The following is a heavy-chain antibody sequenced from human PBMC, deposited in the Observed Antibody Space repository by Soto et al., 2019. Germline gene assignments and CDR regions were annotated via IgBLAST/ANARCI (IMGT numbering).Heavy chain of an antibody. V-gene: IGHV4-30-2*01. CDR1: NGSVSSGTYS. Sequence: SETLSLTCTVSNGSVSSGTYSWSWVRQPPGKGLEWIGYIYYSGTTYYTPSLKSRLTMSMDRANDHFSLNLTSVTAADTAVYFCARGHYYYGIDVWGQGITVTVSS. CDR2: IYYSGTT. J-gene: IGHJ6*02. CDR3: ARGHYYYGIDV.